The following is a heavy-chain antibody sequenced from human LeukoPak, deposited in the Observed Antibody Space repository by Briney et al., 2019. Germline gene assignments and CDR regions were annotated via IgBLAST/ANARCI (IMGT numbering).Heavy chain of an antibody. CDR1: GFTLSSHW. Sequence: GGSLRLSCDASGFTLSSHWMSWVRQAPGKGLEWVANIRQDGGERNSADSLKGRFTISRDNAKNTLYLQMNSLRAEDTAVYYCARDWFHAIDYWGQGTLVTVSS. CDR3: ARDWFHAIDY. D-gene: IGHD2/OR15-2a*01. V-gene: IGHV3-7*01. J-gene: IGHJ4*02. CDR2: IRQDGGER.